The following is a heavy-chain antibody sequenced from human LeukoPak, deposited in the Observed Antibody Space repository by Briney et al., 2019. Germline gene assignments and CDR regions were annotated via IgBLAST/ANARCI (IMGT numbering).Heavy chain of an antibody. D-gene: IGHD6-19*01. J-gene: IGHJ4*02. CDR3: ATGRWLVENGY. V-gene: IGHV3-23*01. Sequence: GGSLRLSCAASGFTFRSYAMSWVRQAPGKGLEWVSAISGSGGSTYYADSVKCRFTISRDNSKTTLYLQMNSLRAEDTAVYYCATGRWLVENGYGGQGTLVTVSS. CDR2: ISGSGGST. CDR1: GFTFRSYA.